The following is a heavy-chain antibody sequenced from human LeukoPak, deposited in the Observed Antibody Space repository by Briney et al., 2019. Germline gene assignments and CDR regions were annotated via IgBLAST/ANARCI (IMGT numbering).Heavy chain of an antibody. V-gene: IGHV4-59*01. CDR2: IYYSGST. Sequence: PSETLSLTCTVSGGSISSYYWSWIRQPPGKGLEWIGYIYYSGSTNYNPSLKSRVTISVDTSKNQFSLKLSSVTAADTAVYYCARGPITIFGVVVIQDGMDVWGQGTTVTVSS. CDR3: ARGPITIFGVVVIQDGMDV. D-gene: IGHD3-3*01. J-gene: IGHJ6*02. CDR1: GGSISSYY.